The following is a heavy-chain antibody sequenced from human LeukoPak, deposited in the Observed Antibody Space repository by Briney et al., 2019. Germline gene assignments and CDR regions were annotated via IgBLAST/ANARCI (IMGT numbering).Heavy chain of an antibody. CDR3: ARDSSGHFDY. CDR2: INESGST. V-gene: IGHV4-34*01. Sequence: SETLSLTCAVFGGSFSGYFWSWIRQPPGKGLEWIGEINESGSTNYNPSLKSRVTISIDTSKNHFSLKLSSVTAADTAVYYCARDSSGHFDYWGQGTLVTVSS. CDR1: GGSFSGYF. J-gene: IGHJ4*02. D-gene: IGHD6-19*01.